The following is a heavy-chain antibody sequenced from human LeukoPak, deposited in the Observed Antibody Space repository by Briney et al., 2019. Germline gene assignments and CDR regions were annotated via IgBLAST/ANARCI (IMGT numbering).Heavy chain of an antibody. CDR3: AKDPLSSGWYGRTYYFDY. J-gene: IGHJ4*02. CDR1: GFTFSSYA. V-gene: IGHV3-23*01. D-gene: IGHD6-19*01. CDR2: ICGSGGST. Sequence: GSLRLSCAASGFTFSSYAMSWVRQAPGKGLEWVSAICGSGGSTYYADSVKGRFTISRDNSKNTLYLQMNSLRAEDTAVYYCAKDPLSSGWYGRTYYFDYWGQGTLVTVSS.